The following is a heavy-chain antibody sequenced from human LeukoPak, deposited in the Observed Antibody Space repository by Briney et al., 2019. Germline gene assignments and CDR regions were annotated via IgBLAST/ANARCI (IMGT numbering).Heavy chain of an antibody. V-gene: IGHV3-7*01. D-gene: IGHD2-2*01. J-gene: IGHJ6*03. CDR3: ARMVFPYCTSTRCSDYYYYYMDV. Sequence: PGGSLRLSCAASGFTFSGYWMSWVRQAPGKGLEWVANIKEDGSDKYYVDSVKGRFTISRDNAKNSLYLHMNSLRAEDTAVYYCARMVFPYCTSTRCSDYYYYYMDVRGKGTTVTVS. CDR1: GFTFSGYW. CDR2: IKEDGSDK.